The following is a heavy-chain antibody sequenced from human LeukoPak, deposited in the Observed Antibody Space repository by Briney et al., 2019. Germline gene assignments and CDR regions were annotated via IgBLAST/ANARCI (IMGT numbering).Heavy chain of an antibody. CDR3: ARDQELTMVRGAIDY. CDR2: ISSSSSTI. V-gene: IGHV3-48*01. D-gene: IGHD3-10*01. Sequence: PGGSLRLSCAASGFTFSSYSMNWVRQAPGKGLEWVSYISSSSSTIYYADSVKGRFTISRDNAKNSLYLQMNSLRAEDTAVYYCARDQELTMVRGAIDYWGQGTLVTVSS. CDR1: GFTFSSYS. J-gene: IGHJ4*02.